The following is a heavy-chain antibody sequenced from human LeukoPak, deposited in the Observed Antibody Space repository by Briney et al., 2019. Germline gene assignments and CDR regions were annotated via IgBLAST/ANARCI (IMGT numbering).Heavy chain of an antibody. J-gene: IGHJ6*02. CDR2: IFGDGGHT. CDR3: ARVGDWSYYFGMDA. D-gene: IGHD3-16*01. Sequence: TGGSLRLSCAVSGFAFRSYGMSWVRQAPGKGLEWVSVIFGDGGHTYYADSVKGRFTISRDNSKNTLYLQMNSLRAGDTAVYYCARVGDWSYYFGMDAWGQGTTVSVSS. V-gene: IGHV3-23*01. CDR1: GFAFRSYG.